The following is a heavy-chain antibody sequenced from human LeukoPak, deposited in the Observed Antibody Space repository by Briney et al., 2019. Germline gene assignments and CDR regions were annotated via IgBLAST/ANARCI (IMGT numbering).Heavy chain of an antibody. CDR3: AKDKSPGQNYYDSSGYPTDY. CDR2: ISYDGSNK. J-gene: IGHJ4*02. D-gene: IGHD3-22*01. Sequence: GGSLRLSCEASGFTFSYYGMHWVRQAPGKGLEWVAVISYDGSNKYYADSVKGRFTISRDNSKNTLYLQMNSLRAEDTAVYYCAKDKSPGQNYYDSSGYPTDYWGQGTLVTVSS. V-gene: IGHV3-30*18. CDR1: GFTFSYYG.